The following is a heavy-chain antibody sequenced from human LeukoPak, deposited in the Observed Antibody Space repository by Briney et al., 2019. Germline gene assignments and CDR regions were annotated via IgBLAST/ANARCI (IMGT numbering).Heavy chain of an antibody. V-gene: IGHV3-49*03. D-gene: IGHD2-15*01. Sequence: GGSLRLSCTGSGFTFGDYAMSWFRQAAGKGLEWVGFIRNKAYGETTEHAASVRGRFIISRDDSKRIAYLQMNSLKTEDTAVYYCYCSGGSCSGYYYYGMDVWGQGTTVTVSS. CDR1: GFTFGDYA. CDR3: YCSGGSCSGYYYYGMDV. J-gene: IGHJ6*02. CDR2: IRNKAYGETT.